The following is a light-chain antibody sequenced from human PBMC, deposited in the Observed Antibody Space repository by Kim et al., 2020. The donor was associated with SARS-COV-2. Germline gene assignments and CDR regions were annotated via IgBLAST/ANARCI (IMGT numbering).Light chain of an antibody. V-gene: IGLV1-44*01. CDR1: SSNIGSNT. CDR2: SNN. CDR3: AAWDDSLNGPV. J-gene: IGLJ3*02. Sequence: GQRFTIPCSGSSSNIGSNTVNWYQQLPGTAPKLLFYSNNQRPSGVPDRFSGSKSGTSASLAISGLQSEDEADYYCAAWDDSLNGPVFGGGTQLTVL.